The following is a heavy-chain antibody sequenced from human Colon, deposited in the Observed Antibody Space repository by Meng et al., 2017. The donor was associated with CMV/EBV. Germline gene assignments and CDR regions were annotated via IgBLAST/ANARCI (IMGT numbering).Heavy chain of an antibody. CDR1: GLAVSDNY. CDR2: ISSSSSHI. D-gene: IGHD6-6*01. J-gene: IGHJ4*02. V-gene: IGHV3-21*01. Sequence: GESLKISCAASGLAVSDNYMNWVRQAPGKGLEWVSSISSSSSHIYYAESVKGRFTISRDNAKNSLYLQMNSLRVEDTAVYYCAKDPSSSSGPDYFDYWGQGTLVTVSS. CDR3: AKDPSSSSGPDYFDY.